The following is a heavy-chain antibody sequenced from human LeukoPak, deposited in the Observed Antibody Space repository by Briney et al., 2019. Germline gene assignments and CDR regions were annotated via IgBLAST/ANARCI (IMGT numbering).Heavy chain of an antibody. D-gene: IGHD6-6*01. CDR3: ARVYSSSSPFDY. Sequence: GGSLRLSCAASGLTFSSYAMSWVRQAPGKGLEWVSSISGSGGRTYYADSVKGRFTISRDNSKNTLYLQMNSLRAEDTAVYYCARVYSSSSPFDYWGQGTLVTVSS. V-gene: IGHV3-23*01. CDR1: GLTFSSYA. CDR2: ISGSGGRT. J-gene: IGHJ4*02.